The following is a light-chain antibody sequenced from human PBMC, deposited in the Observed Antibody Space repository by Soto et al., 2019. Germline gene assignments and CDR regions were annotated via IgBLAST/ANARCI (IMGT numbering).Light chain of an antibody. Sequence: QSALTQPASVSGSPGQSITISCSGTRSNIGGYNVVSWYQQHPGRAPKVIVYEGIKRPSVVSDRFSGSTSGSTASLTISGLQAEDEAEYYCCSYVGATTYVFGSGTKVTVL. CDR1: RSNIGGYNV. CDR2: EGI. CDR3: CSYVGATTYV. J-gene: IGLJ1*01. V-gene: IGLV2-23*01.